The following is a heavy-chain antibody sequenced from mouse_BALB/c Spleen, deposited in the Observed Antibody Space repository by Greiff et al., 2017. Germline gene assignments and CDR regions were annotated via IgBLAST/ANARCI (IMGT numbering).Heavy chain of an antibody. J-gene: IGHJ2*01. CDR3: AREDYRYFFDY. Sequence: EVKVVESGGGLVQPGGSLKLSCAASGFTFSSYGMSWVRQTPDKRLELVATINSNGGSTYYPDSVKGRFTISRDNAKNTLYLQMSSLKSEDTAMYYCAREDYRYFFDYWGQGTTLTVSS. D-gene: IGHD2-14*01. V-gene: IGHV5-6-3*01. CDR2: INSNGGST. CDR1: GFTFSSYG.